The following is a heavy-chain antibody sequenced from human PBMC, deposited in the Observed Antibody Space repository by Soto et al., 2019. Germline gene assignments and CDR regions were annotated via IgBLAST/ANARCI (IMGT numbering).Heavy chain of an antibody. CDR2: ISSSSSYI. CDR1: GFTFSSYS. J-gene: IGHJ4*02. CDR3: ARDYDILTGPYFDY. Sequence: GGSLSLSCAASGFTFSSYSMNWVRQAPGKGLEWVSSISSSSSYIYYADSVKGRFTISRDNAKNSLYLQMNSLRAEDTAVYYCARDYDILTGPYFDYWGQGTLVTVSS. D-gene: IGHD3-9*01. V-gene: IGHV3-21*01.